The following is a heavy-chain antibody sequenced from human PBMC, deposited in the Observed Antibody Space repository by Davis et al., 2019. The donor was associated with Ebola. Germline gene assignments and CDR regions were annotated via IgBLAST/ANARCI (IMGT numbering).Heavy chain of an antibody. D-gene: IGHD7-27*01. Sequence: AASVKVSCKASGYTFTSYAMHWVRQAPGQRLEWMGWINAGNGNTKYSQKFQGRVTITRDTSASTAYMELSSLTSEDTAMYYCTREWGSGFDPWGQGTLAIVSS. CDR1: GYTFTSYA. V-gene: IGHV1-3*01. CDR2: INAGNGNT. CDR3: TREWGSGFDP. J-gene: IGHJ5*02.